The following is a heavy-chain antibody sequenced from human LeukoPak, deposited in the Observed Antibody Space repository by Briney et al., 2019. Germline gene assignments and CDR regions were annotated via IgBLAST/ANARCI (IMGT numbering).Heavy chain of an antibody. CDR1: GGSISSGGYY. CDR2: IYYSGST. J-gene: IGHJ6*02. CDR3: ARDCSDYVLHYGMDV. D-gene: IGHD4-17*01. V-gene: IGHV4-31*03. Sequence: SETLSLTCTVSGGSISSGGYYWSWIRQHPGKGLEWIGYIYYSGSTYYNPSLKSRTAISGDTSKNQFSLKLSSVTAADTAVYYCARDCSDYVLHYGMDVWGQGTTVTVSS.